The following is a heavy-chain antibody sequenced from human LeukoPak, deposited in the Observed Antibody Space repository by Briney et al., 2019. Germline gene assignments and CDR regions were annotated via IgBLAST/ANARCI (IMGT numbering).Heavy chain of an antibody. Sequence: SETLSLTCAVSGYSISSGYYWGWIRQPPGKGLERIGTIYHSGSTYYNPSLKSRVTISVDTSKNQFSLKLSSVTAADTAVYYCARLSPRYNSGDWGQGTLVTVSS. J-gene: IGHJ4*02. V-gene: IGHV4-38-2*01. CDR2: IYHSGST. CDR1: GYSISSGYY. CDR3: ARLSPRYNSGD. D-gene: IGHD1-20*01.